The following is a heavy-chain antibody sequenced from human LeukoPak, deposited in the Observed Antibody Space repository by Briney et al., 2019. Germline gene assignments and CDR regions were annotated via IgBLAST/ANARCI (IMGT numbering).Heavy chain of an antibody. V-gene: IGHV3-30*04. CDR2: ISYDGSNK. CDR3: TRDRGLVRGVPDKTFDY. Sequence: PGGSLRLSCAASGFTFSSYAMHWVRQAPGKGLEWVAVISYDGSNKYYADSVKGRFTISRDNSKNTLYLQMNSLRAEDTAVYYCTRDRGLVRGVPDKTFDYWGQGTLVTVSS. CDR1: GFTFSSYA. J-gene: IGHJ4*02. D-gene: IGHD3-10*01.